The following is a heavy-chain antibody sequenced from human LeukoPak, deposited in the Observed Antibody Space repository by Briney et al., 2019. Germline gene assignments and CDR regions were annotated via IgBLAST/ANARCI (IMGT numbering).Heavy chain of an antibody. V-gene: IGHV4-34*01. CDR3: ARGVYVFYVFDI. J-gene: IGHJ3*02. CDR2: INHSGAT. D-gene: IGHD2/OR15-2a*01. Sequence: SGTLSLTCAVYGGSLSTYYWSWIRQPPGKGLEWIGEINHSGATNYNPSLKSRVTISVDTSKNHFSLKLSSVTAADTAVYYCARGVYVFYVFDIWDQGTMVTVSS. CDR1: GGSLSTYY.